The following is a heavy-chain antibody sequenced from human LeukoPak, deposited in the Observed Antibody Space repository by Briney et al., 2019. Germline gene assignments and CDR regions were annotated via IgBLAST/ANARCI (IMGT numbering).Heavy chain of an antibody. D-gene: IGHD3-10*01. CDR2: FNHSWGA. J-gene: IGHJ4*02. V-gene: IGHV4-34*01. CDR3: AASLWFGIYPDY. Sequence: SETLSLTCAVYSGSFSGYYWTWFRQPPGKGLEWIGEFNHSWGAKYNPSFKSRVTISVDTSNNHLSLSLNSVTAADTAVYYCAASLWFGIYPDYWGQGSLVTVSS. CDR1: SGSFSGYY.